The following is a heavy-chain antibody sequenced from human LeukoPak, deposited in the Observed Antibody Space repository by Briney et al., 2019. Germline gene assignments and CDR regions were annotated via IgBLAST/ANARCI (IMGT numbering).Heavy chain of an antibody. CDR1: GYTFTSYD. D-gene: IGHD2-15*01. V-gene: IGHV1-8*01. Sequence: ASVKVSCKASGYTFTSYDINWVRQATGQGLEWMGWMNPNSGNTGYAQKFQGRLTMTRNTSISTAYMELSSLRSEDTAVYYCARVDSVRVVVAATCWFDPWGQGTLVTVSS. J-gene: IGHJ5*02. CDR2: MNPNSGNT. CDR3: ARVDSVRVVVAATCWFDP.